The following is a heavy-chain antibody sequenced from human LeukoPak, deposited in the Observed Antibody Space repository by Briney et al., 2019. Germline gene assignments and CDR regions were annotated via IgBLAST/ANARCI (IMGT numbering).Heavy chain of an antibody. CDR2: IWYDGSNK. V-gene: IGHV3-33*01. CDR3: SRGPTDYYYYYYMDV. CDR1: GFTFSSYV. J-gene: IGHJ6*03. Sequence: PGGSLRLSCAASGFTFSSYVMHWVRQAPGKGLEWVAVIWYDGSNKYYADSVKGRFTISRDNSKNTLYLQMNSLRAEDTAVYYCSRGPTDYYYYYYMDVWGKGTTVTVSS.